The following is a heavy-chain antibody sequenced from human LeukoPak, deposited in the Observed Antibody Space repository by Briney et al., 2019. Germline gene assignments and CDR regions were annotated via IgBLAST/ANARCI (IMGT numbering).Heavy chain of an antibody. J-gene: IGHJ4*02. CDR1: GGSISSSSYY. D-gene: IGHD1-26*01. Sequence: SETLSLTCTVSGGSISSSSYYWGWIRQPPGKGLEWIGSIYYSGSAYYNPSLKSRVTMSVDTSKNQFSLKLSSVTAADTAVYYCARLSGSYYSDFDYWGQGTLVTVSS. CDR2: IYYSGSA. V-gene: IGHV4-39*01. CDR3: ARLSGSYYSDFDY.